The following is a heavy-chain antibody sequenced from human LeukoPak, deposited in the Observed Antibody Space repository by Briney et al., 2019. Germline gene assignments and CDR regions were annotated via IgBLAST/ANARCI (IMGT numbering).Heavy chain of an antibody. CDR2: ISGSGGAT. V-gene: IGHV3-23*01. Sequence: GGSLRLSCAASGFTFNTYGMSWVRQAPGKGLEWVSGISGSGGATYYADSVKGRFTISRDDPHNTLYLQMNSLRAEDTAVYFCARGGVDYHGSGTYYLMYYFDYWGQGALVTVSS. CDR1: GFTFNTYG. D-gene: IGHD3-10*01. CDR3: ARGGVDYHGSGTYYLMYYFDY. J-gene: IGHJ4*02.